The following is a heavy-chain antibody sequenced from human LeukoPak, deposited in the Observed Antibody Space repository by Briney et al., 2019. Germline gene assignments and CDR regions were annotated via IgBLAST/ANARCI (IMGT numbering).Heavy chain of an antibody. CDR1: GFIFSSYS. CDR3: AKGYLDIVATSWFDP. D-gene: IGHD5-12*01. V-gene: IGHV3-48*01. Sequence: GGSLRLSCAASGFIFSSYSMNWVRQAPGKGLEWVSYISSSSSTMYYAASVKGRFSISRDNAQNSLYLQMNSLRSDDTAVYYCAKGYLDIVATSWFDPWGQGTLVTVSS. CDR2: ISSSSSTM. J-gene: IGHJ5*02.